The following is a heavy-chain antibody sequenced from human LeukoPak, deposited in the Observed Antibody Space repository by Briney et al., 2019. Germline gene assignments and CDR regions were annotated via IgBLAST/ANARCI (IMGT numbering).Heavy chain of an antibody. J-gene: IGHJ4*02. CDR2: IWYDGSNK. D-gene: IGHD6-13*01. V-gene: IGHV3-33*06. Sequence: PGGSLRLSCAASGFTFSSYGMHWVRQAPGKGLEWVAVIWYDGSNKYYADSVKGRFTISRDNSKNTLYLQMNSLRAEDTALYYCAKPGIAAAFDYWGQGTLVTVSS. CDR3: AKPGIAAAFDY. CDR1: GFTFSSYG.